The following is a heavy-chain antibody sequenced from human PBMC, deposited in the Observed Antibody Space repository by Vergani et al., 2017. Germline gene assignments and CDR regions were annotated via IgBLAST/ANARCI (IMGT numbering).Heavy chain of an antibody. J-gene: IGHJ4*02. CDR3: ARGRTYNYYDSSGYYYVRGYFDY. CDR2: IWYDGSNK. V-gene: IGHV3-33*01. Sequence: QVQPVESGGGVVQPGRSLRLSCAASGFTFSSYGMHWVRQAPGKGLEWVAVIWYDGSNKYYADSVKGRFTISRDNSKNTLYLQMNSLRAEDTAVYYCARGRTYNYYDSSGYYYVRGYFDYWGQGTLVTVSS. CDR1: GFTFSSYG. D-gene: IGHD3-22*01.